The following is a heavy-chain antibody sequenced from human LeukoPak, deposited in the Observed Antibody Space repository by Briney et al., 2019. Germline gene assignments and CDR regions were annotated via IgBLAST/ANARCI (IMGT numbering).Heavy chain of an antibody. CDR3: AAEDSGAFDI. CDR1: GFTFSSYA. Sequence: GGSLRLSCAASGFTFSSYAMSWVRQAPGKGLEWVSAISGSGGSTYYADSVKGRFTISRDNAKNSLYLQMNSLRAEDTAVYYCAAEDSGAFDIWGQGTMVTVSS. V-gene: IGHV3-23*01. J-gene: IGHJ3*02. CDR2: ISGSGGST. D-gene: IGHD3/OR15-3a*01.